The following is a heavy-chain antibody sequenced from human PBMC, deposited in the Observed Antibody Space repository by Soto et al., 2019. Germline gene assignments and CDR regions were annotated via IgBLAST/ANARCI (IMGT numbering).Heavy chain of an antibody. Sequence: EVQLVESGGGLVQPGGSLRLSCAASGFTFSSYDMHWVHQATGKGLEWVSAIGTAGDTYYPGSVKGRFTISRENAKNSLYLQMNSLRAGDTAVYYCARGAWGYSSSPFDYWGQGTLVTVSS. CDR1: GFTFSSYD. V-gene: IGHV3-13*01. CDR3: ARGAWGYSSSPFDY. J-gene: IGHJ4*02. CDR2: IGTAGDT. D-gene: IGHD6-13*01.